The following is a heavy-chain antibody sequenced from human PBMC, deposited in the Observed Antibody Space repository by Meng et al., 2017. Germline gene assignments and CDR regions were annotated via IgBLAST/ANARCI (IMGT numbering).Heavy chain of an antibody. V-gene: IGHV3-74*02. CDR1: GLSCMHYW. CDR3: LGESPRGDY. D-gene: IGHD6-6*01. CDR2: INGDGCST. Sequence: ELELVEPGEALSQPWGALRHSSAASGLSCMHYWVRWVRQVPGSVLVWVSRINGDGCSTNNAISVNGPLTISRVNLKNTMDLQMDSQNPVDTAVYYCLGESPRGDYWGQGSLVTVSS. J-gene: IGHJ4*02.